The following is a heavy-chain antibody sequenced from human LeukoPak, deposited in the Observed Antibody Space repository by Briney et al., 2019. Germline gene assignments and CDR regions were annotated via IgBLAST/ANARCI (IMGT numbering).Heavy chain of an antibody. Sequence: SETLSLTCTVSGGSTSSSNYYWGWIRQPPGMGLEWIGGIHYSGNTYYNPSLKSRVTISVDTSKNQFSLKLSSVTAADTAVYYCARLGAGPTYYDFWSGYSSFYFDYWGQGTLVTVSS. D-gene: IGHD3-3*01. J-gene: IGHJ4*02. CDR2: IHYSGNT. CDR3: ARLGAGPTYYDFWSGYSSFYFDY. V-gene: IGHV4-39*01. CDR1: GGSTSSSNYY.